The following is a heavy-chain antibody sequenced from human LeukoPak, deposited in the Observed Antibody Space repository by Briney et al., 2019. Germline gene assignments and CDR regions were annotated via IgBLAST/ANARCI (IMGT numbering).Heavy chain of an antibody. J-gene: IGHJ4*02. D-gene: IGHD6-13*01. CDR1: GFTFSSYG. Sequence: GRSLRLSCAASGFTFSSYGMHWVRQAPGKGLEWVAVIWYDGSNKYYADSVKGRFTISRDNSKNTLYLQMNSLRAEDTAVYYCARDGPVNEVAAAGAADYWGQGTLVTVSS. CDR2: IWYDGSNK. CDR3: ARDGPVNEVAAAGAADY. V-gene: IGHV3-33*01.